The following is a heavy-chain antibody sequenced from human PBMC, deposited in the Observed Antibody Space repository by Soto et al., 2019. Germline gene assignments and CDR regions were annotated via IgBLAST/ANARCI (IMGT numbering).Heavy chain of an antibody. CDR2: IRSKANSYAT. CDR1: GFTFSGSA. J-gene: IGHJ4*02. Sequence: EVQLVESGGGLVQPGGSLKLSCAASGFTFSGSAMHWVRQASGKGLEWVGRIRSKANSYATAYAASVKGRFTISRDDSKNTAYLQMNSLKTEDTAVYYCTRLDYYGSGDYWGQGTLVTVSS. CDR3: TRLDYYGSGDY. V-gene: IGHV3-73*01. D-gene: IGHD3-10*01.